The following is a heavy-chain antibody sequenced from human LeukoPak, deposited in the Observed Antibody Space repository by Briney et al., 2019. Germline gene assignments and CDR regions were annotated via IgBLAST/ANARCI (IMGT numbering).Heavy chain of an antibody. CDR3: AREGWFDP. CDR2: IYHTVST. V-gene: IGHV4-30-2*01. Sequence: PSQTLSLTCTVSGGSLTSGGYYWSWIRQPPGKGLEWIGCIYHTVSTYYNPSLKSRVTISLDTSKNQFSLKLSSVTAADTAVYYCAREGWFDPWGQGTLVTVSS. CDR1: GGSLTSGGYY. J-gene: IGHJ5*02.